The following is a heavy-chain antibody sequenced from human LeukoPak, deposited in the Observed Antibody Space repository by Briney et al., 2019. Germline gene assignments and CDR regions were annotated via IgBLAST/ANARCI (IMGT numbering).Heavy chain of an antibody. CDR2: IYSGGST. CDR1: GFTVSSNY. Sequence: GGSLRLSCAASGFTVSSNYMSWVRQAPGKGLEWVSVIYSGGSTYYADSVKGRFTISRDNSKNTLCLQMNSLRAEDTAVYYCAREPSSSGWPLGAFDIWGQGTMVTVSS. CDR3: AREPSSSGWPLGAFDI. J-gene: IGHJ3*02. V-gene: IGHV3-66*01. D-gene: IGHD6-19*01.